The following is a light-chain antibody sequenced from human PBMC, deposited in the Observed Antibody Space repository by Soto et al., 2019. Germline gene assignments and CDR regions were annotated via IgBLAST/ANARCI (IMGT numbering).Light chain of an antibody. J-gene: IGKJ5*01. V-gene: IGKV3-11*01. CDR3: HQRYNWPRVT. CDR1: QSVSNS. CDR2: DVS. Sequence: EIVLKQSPATLSLSPGERVTLSCRASQSVSNSLAWYQQKPGQPPRLLIYDVSNRATGIPARFSGSGSGTDFTLTITSLEPEDFAVYFCHQRYNWPRVTFGQGTLLEI.